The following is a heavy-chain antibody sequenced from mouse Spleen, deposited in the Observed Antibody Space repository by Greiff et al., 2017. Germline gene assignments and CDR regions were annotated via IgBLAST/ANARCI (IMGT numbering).Heavy chain of an antibody. V-gene: IGHV1-82*01. CDR3: AREERLLRPHYYAMDY. D-gene: IGHD2-3*01. CDR2: IYPGDGDT. CDR1: GYAFSSSW. Sequence: QVQLQQSGPELVKPGASVKISCKASGYAFSSSWMNWVKQRPGKGLEWIGRIYPGDGDTNYNGKFKGKATLTADKSSSTAYMQLSSLTSEDSAVYFCAREERLLRPHYYAMDYWGQGTSVTVSS. J-gene: IGHJ4*01.